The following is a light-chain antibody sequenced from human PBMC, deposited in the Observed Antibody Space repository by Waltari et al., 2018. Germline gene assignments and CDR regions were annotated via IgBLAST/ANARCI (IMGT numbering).Light chain of an antibody. CDR2: DTS. CDR1: QSGSRK. J-gene: IGKJ1*01. Sequence: IMMTQSPATLSVAPGERATPSCRVSQSGSRKLAWYQKKLGQPPRLLIYDTSSRATGIPARFSGSGSWTEFTLTISSLQSEDFAVYYCQQYSNWPPWTFSQGTKVEI. CDR3: QQYSNWPPWT. V-gene: IGKV3-15*01.